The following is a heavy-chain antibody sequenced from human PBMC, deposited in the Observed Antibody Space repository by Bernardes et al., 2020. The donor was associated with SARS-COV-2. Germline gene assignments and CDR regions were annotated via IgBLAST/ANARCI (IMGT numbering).Heavy chain of an antibody. Sequence: GGSLRVSCAASGFMFSNFAMHWVRQAPGKGLEWVAIISYDGTTKYNAVSVKGRFTISRDNSENTLFLQMDSLTIEDTAVYYCAREWEDYTSSLFDYWGQGTLVTVSS. V-gene: IGHV3-30-3*01. CDR3: AREWEDYTSSLFDY. CDR2: ISYDGTTK. D-gene: IGHD1-26*01. J-gene: IGHJ4*02. CDR1: GFMFSNFA.